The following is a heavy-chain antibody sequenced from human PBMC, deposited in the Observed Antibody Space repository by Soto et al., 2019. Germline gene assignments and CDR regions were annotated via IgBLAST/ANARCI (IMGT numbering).Heavy chain of an antibody. D-gene: IGHD6-19*01. J-gene: IGHJ5*02. Sequence: PGESLKISCKGSGYSFTNYWIGWVRQMPGKGLEWMGIIYPGDSDTRYSPSFQGQVTISADKSISTAYLQWSSLKASDTAMYYCARQISVAGFWGWFDPWGQGTLVTVSS. CDR2: IYPGDSDT. V-gene: IGHV5-51*01. CDR3: ARQISVAGFWGWFDP. CDR1: GYSFTNYW.